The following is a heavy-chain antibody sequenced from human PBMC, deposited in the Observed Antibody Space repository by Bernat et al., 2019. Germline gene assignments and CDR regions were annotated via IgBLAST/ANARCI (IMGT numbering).Heavy chain of an antibody. V-gene: IGHV3-30-3*01. Sequence: LVESGGGVVQPGRSLRLSCAASGFTFSSYAMHWVRQAPGKGLEWVAVISYDGSSKYYADSVKGRFTISRDNSKNTLYLQMNSLRAEDTAMYYCARDNDVWNYESYGMDVWGQGTTVTVAS. CDR1: GFTFSSYA. CDR3: ARDNDVWNYESYGMDV. J-gene: IGHJ6*02. D-gene: IGHD1-7*01. CDR2: ISYDGSSK.